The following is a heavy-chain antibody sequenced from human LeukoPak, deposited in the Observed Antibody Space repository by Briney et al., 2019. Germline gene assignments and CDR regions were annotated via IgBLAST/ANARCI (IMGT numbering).Heavy chain of an antibody. CDR1: GFTVSSNY. CDR2: IYSGGST. Sequence: GGFLRLSCAASGFTVSSNYMSWVRQVPGKGLEWVSVIYSGGSTYYADSVKGRFTISRDNSKNTLYLQMNSLRAEDTAVYYCARHNYYGSGSYYTGGGYGMDVWGQGTTVTVSS. D-gene: IGHD3-10*01. J-gene: IGHJ6*02. CDR3: ARHNYYGSGSYYTGGGYGMDV. V-gene: IGHV3-53*01.